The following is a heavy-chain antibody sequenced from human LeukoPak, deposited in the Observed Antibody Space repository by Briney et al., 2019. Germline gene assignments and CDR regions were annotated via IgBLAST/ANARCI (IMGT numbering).Heavy chain of an antibody. V-gene: IGHV1-2*04. J-gene: IGHJ3*02. CDR3: ARRRGYSSSWYADDAFDI. CDR1: GYTFTGYY. CDR2: INPNSAGT. Sequence: ASVKVSCKASGYTFTGYYMHWVRQAPGQGLEWMGWINPNSAGTNYAQKFQGWVTMTRDTSISTAYMELSRLRSDDTAVYYCARRRGYSSSWYADDAFDIWGQGTMVTASS. D-gene: IGHD6-13*01.